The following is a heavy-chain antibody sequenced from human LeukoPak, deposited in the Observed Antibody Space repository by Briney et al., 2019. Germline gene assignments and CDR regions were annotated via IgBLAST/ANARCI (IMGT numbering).Heavy chain of an antibody. V-gene: IGHV3-23*01. Sequence: GGSLRLSCAASGFTFNRHGMSWVRQAPGKGLEWVSGIDVSGRMTYYADSVKGRFTISRDNSKNMVYLQMNSLRAEDTAVYYCARFIREMATTVDYWGQGTLVTVSS. CDR1: GFTFNRHG. D-gene: IGHD5-24*01. CDR3: ARFIREMATTVDY. J-gene: IGHJ4*02. CDR2: IDVSGRMT.